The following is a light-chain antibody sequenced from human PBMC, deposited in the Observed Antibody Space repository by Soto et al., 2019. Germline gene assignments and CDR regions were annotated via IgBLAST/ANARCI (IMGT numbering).Light chain of an antibody. CDR1: QTVTSTF. CDR3: HQYDSSLT. CDR2: GAS. V-gene: IGKV3-20*01. Sequence: EIVLTQSPGTLSLSPGERATLSCRASQTVTSTFLAWYQQKPGQAPRLLIYGASRRATGIPDRFSGSGSGTDFTLTITRLEPEDVAVYYCHQYDSSLTFGQGNKVEMK. J-gene: IGKJ1*01.